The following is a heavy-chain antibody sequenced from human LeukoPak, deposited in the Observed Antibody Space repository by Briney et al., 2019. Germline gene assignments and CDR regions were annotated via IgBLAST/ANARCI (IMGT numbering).Heavy chain of an antibody. D-gene: IGHD6-13*01. CDR1: GGSISSYY. J-gene: IGHJ4*02. CDR3: ARHGMGSSWLRVDY. Sequence: SETLSLTCTGSGGSISSYYWSWIRQPPGKGLEWIGYIYYSGSTNYNPSLKSRVTISVDTSKNQFSLKLSSVTAADTAVYYCARHGMGSSWLRVDYWGQGTLVTVSS. CDR2: IYYSGST. V-gene: IGHV4-59*08.